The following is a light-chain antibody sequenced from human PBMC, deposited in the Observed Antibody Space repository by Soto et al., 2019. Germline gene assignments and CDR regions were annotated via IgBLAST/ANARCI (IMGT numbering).Light chain of an antibody. Sequence: QSALTQPASVSGSPGQSITISCTGASSDVGGYNYVSWYQQHPGKAPKLIIYDVSYRPSGVSNRFSGSKSGNTASLTISGLQAEDEADYFCSSYSRRSTYVFGTGTKLTAL. CDR3: SSYSRRSTYV. CDR2: DVS. CDR1: SSDVGGYNY. J-gene: IGLJ1*01. V-gene: IGLV2-14*03.